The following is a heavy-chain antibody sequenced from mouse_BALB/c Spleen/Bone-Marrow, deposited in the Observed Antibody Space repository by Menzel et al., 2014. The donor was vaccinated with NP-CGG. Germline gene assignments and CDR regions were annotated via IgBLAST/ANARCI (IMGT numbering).Heavy chain of an antibody. Sequence: EVQLQQSGGGLVQPGESLKLSCESNEYEFPSHDMSWVRKTPEKRLELVAAINSDGGSTYYPDTMERRFITSRDNSKXTLYLQMSSLRSEDTAFYYCARHGDYYGSSLFAYWGQGTLVTVSA. D-gene: IGHD1-1*01. J-gene: IGHJ3*01. V-gene: IGHV5-2*01. CDR2: INSDGGST. CDR3: ARHGDYYGSSLFAY. CDR1: EYEFPSHD.